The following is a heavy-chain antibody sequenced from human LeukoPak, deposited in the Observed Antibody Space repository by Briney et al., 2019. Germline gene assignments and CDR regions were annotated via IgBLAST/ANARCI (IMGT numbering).Heavy chain of an antibody. CDR3: ARFSATPQYCGGDCYSS. J-gene: IGHJ4*02. Sequence: SQTLSLTCTVSGGSISSGSYYWSWIRQPAGKGLEWIGRIYTSGSTNYNPSLKSRVAISVDTSKNQFSLKLSSVTAADTAVYYCARFSATPQYCGGDCYSSWGQGTLVTVSS. D-gene: IGHD2-21*02. V-gene: IGHV4-61*02. CDR1: GGSISSGSYY. CDR2: IYTSGST.